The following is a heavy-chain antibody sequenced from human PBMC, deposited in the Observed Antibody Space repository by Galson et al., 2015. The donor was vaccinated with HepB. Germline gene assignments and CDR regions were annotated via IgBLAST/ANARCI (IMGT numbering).Heavy chain of an antibody. CDR3: AKRDSSGYYYFDY. V-gene: IGHV3-23*01. CDR1: GFTFSGYS. CDR2: ITGSGGRT. D-gene: IGHD3-22*01. Sequence: SLRLSCAASGFTFSGYSMSWVRQAPGKGLEWVSAITGSGGRTYYADSVQGRFTISRDSSKDTLYLQMNSLRAEDTAVYYCAKRDSSGYYYFDYWGQGTLVTVSS. J-gene: IGHJ4*02.